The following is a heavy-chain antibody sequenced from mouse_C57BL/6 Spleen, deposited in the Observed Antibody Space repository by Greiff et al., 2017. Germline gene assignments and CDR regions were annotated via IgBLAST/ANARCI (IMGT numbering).Heavy chain of an antibody. J-gene: IGHJ4*01. CDR2: ISSGSSTI. CDR1: GFTFSDYG. V-gene: IGHV5-17*01. Sequence: EVKLMESGGGLVKPGGSLKLSCAASGFTFSDYGMHWVRQAPEKGLEWVAYISSGSSTIYYADTVKGRFTISRDNAKNTLFLQMTSLRSEDTAMYYCAREGLEYYYAMDYWGQGTSVTVSS. D-gene: IGHD2-2*01. CDR3: AREGLEYYYAMDY.